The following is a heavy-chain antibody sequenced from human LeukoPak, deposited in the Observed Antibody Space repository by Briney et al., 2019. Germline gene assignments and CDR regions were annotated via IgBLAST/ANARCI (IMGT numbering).Heavy chain of an antibody. D-gene: IGHD6-19*01. J-gene: IGHJ5*02. CDR3: ARDWVAVAGTTNWFDP. Sequence: ASVKVSCKASGYTFTSYGFHWVRQAPGQGLEWMGWISAYSGNTNYAQKLQGRVTMTTDTSTSTAYMELRSLRSDDTAVYYCARDWVAVAGTTNWFDPWGQGTLVTVSS. CDR2: ISAYSGNT. V-gene: IGHV1-18*01. CDR1: GYTFTSYG.